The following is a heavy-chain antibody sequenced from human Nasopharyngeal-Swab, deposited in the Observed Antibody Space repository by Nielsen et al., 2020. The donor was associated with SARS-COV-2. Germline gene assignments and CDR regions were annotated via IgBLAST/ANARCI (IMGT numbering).Heavy chain of an antibody. CDR1: GYNFNTHT. CDR2: INTNTGNP. V-gene: IGHV7-4-1*02. J-gene: IGHJ5*02. CDR3: ATRYH. Sequence: ASVKVSCKASGYNFNTHTMTWVRQAPGQGPEWMGWINTNTGNPTYTQGFTGRFVFSLDTSVNTAYLQISSLKPEDTAVYYCATRYHWGQGTLVTVSS.